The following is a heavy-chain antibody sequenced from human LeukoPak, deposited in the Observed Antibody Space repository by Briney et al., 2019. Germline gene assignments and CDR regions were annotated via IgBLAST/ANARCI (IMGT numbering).Heavy chain of an antibody. Sequence: GASVKVSCTVSGYTLTELSMHWVRQAPGKGLEWMGGFDPEDGETIYAQKFQGRVTMTEDTSTDTAYMELSSLRSEDTAVYYCARGRTNYDFWSGYFEDYYYYYYMDVWGKGTTVTVSS. CDR3: ARGRTNYDFWSGYFEDYYYYYYMDV. V-gene: IGHV1-24*01. CDR2: FDPEDGET. D-gene: IGHD3-3*01. CDR1: GYTLTELS. J-gene: IGHJ6*03.